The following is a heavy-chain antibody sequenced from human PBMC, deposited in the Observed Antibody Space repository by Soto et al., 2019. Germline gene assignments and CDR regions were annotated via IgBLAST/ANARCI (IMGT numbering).Heavy chain of an antibody. CDR3: ARGSADWNYWLGH. CDR2: ISSSGSSI. J-gene: IGHJ5*02. D-gene: IGHD1-7*01. Sequence: GGSLRLSCAASGFTFSSYEMNWVRQAPGKGLEWVSYISSSGSSIYYADSVKGRFTISRDNAKDSLYLQMNSLRAEDTALYYCARGSADWNYWLGHWGQGAPVTVSS. CDR1: GFTFSSYE. V-gene: IGHV3-48*03.